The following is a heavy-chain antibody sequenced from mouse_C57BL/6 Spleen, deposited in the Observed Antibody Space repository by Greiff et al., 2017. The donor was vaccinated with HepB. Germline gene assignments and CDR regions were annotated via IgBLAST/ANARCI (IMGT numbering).Heavy chain of an antibody. Sequence: QVQLQQPGAELVKPGASVKLSCKASGYTFTSYWMHWVKQRPGRGLEWIGRIDPNSGGTKYNEKFKSKATLTVDKPSSTAYMQLSSLSSEDSAVYYCAREVYGSSYDWYFDVWGTGTTVTVSS. V-gene: IGHV1-72*01. CDR3: AREVYGSSYDWYFDV. D-gene: IGHD1-1*01. CDR2: IDPNSGGT. J-gene: IGHJ1*03. CDR1: GYTFTSYW.